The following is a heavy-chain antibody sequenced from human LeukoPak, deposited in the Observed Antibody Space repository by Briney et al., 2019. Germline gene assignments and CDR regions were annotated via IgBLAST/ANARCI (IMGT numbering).Heavy chain of an antibody. D-gene: IGHD3/OR15-3a*01. CDR1: GVSISSSNSY. V-gene: IGHV4-39*01. CDR3: ARQTGSGLFILP. CDR2: IYYSGNT. Sequence: PSETLSLTCAVSGVSISSSNSYWGWIRQPPGKGLEWIGSIYYSGNTYYNASLKSQVSISIDTSKNQFSLRLTSVTAADTAVYYCARQTGSGLFILPGGQGTLVTVSS. J-gene: IGHJ4*02.